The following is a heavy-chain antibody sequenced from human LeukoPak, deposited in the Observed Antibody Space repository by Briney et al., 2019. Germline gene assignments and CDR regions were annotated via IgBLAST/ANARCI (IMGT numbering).Heavy chain of an antibody. D-gene: IGHD6-19*01. CDR3: ARGTQWLVGNY. J-gene: IGHJ4*02. Sequence: ASVKVSCKASGYTFTDFYIHWVRQSPGQGLEWMGRINPNSVGTNYAQKFQGRVTMTRDTSTSTAYLELSRLTSADSAIYYCARGTQWLVGNYWGQGTLVTVSS. CDR1: GYTFTDFY. V-gene: IGHV1-2*06. CDR2: INPNSVGT.